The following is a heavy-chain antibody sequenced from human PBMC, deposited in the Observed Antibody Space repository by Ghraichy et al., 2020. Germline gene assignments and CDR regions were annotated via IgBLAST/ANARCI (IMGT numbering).Heavy chain of an antibody. D-gene: IGHD3-10*01. CDR2: ISGSGGST. J-gene: IGHJ4*02. CDR1: GFTFSSYA. Sequence: GGSLRLSCAASGFTFSSYAMSWVRQAPGKGLEWVSAISGSGGSTYYADSVKGRFTISRDNSKNTLYLQMNSLRAEDTAVYYCAKSPSQLWFGELLDYFDYWGQGTLVTVSS. CDR3: AKSPSQLWFGELLDYFDY. V-gene: IGHV3-23*01.